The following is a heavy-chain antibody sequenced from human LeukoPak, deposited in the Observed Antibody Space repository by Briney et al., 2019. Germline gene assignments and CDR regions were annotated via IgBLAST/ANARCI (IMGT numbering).Heavy chain of an antibody. Sequence: PGGSLRLSCAASGFTFDDYAMHWVRQAPGKGLEWVSAISGSGVSTYYADSVKGRFTVSRDNSKNTLYLQMSSLRAEDTAVYYCAKDERNWNYNLESQTYDWGQGTLVTVSS. CDR2: ISGSGVST. CDR1: GFTFDDYA. J-gene: IGHJ4*02. CDR3: AKDERNWNYNLESQTYD. D-gene: IGHD1-7*01. V-gene: IGHV3-23*01.